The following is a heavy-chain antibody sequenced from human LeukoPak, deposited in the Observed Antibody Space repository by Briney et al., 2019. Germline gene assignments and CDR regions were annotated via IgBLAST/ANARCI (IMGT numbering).Heavy chain of an antibody. CDR1: GGIFSNYA. V-gene: IGHV1-69*13. Sequence: SVKVSCKASGGIFSNYAISWVRQAPGQGLEWMGGIIPIFGTANYAEKFRGRVTITADETTSTAYMELSRLKSEDTAVYYCARDYYDSSGYRRYYYYGMDVWGQGTTVTVSS. D-gene: IGHD3-22*01. CDR2: IIPIFGTA. CDR3: ARDYYDSSGYRRYYYYGMDV. J-gene: IGHJ6*02.